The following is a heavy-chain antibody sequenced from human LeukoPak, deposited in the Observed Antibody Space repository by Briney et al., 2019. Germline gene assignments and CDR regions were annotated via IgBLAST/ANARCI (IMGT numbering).Heavy chain of an antibody. CDR2: IRYDGSNK. J-gene: IGHJ4*02. Sequence: PGGSLRLPCAASGFTFSSYGMHWVRQAPGKGLEWVALIRYDGSNKYYADSVKGRFTISRDNSKNTLYLQMNSLRAEDTAVYYCAKEQDTAMAIDYWGQGTLVTVSS. CDR3: AKEQDTAMAIDY. V-gene: IGHV3-30*02. D-gene: IGHD5-18*01. CDR1: GFTFSSYG.